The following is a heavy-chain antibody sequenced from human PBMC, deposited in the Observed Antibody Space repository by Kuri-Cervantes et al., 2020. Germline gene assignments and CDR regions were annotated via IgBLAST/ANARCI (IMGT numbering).Heavy chain of an antibody. CDR1: GGSISSYY. CDR3: ARDYDTLTGYQNWYFDL. Sequence: SETLSLTCTVSGGSISSYYWSWIRQPPGKGLEWIGYIYYSGSTNYNPSLKSRVTISVDTSKNQFSLKLSSVTAADTAVYYCARDYDTLTGYQNWYFDLWGRGTLVTVSS. V-gene: IGHV4-59*12. J-gene: IGHJ2*01. CDR2: IYYSGST. D-gene: IGHD3-9*01.